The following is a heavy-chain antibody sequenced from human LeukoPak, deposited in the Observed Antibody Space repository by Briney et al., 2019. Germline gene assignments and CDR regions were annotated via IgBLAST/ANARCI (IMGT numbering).Heavy chain of an antibody. CDR2: IKSRTDGGTT. D-gene: IGHD6-13*01. V-gene: IGHV3-15*01. J-gene: IGHJ3*02. CDR3: ARKAAAAHDAFDI. Sequence: SGGSLRLSCAASGFTFSNAWMSWVRQAPGKGLEWVGRIKSRTDGGTTDYAAPVKGRFTISRDDSKNTLYLQMNSLRAEDTAVYYCARKAAAAHDAFDIWGQGTMVTVSS. CDR1: GFTFSNAW.